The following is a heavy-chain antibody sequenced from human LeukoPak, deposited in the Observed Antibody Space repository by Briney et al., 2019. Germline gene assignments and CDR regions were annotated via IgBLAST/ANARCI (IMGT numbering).Heavy chain of an antibody. V-gene: IGHV3-74*01. CDR3: ARGLPGYSNTWNDH. Sequence: GGSLRLSCAASGFXFSRYWIHWVRQAPGKGLVWVSRTNSDGSLPSYADSVKGRFTISRDNAKNTLYLQMNSLGVEDTAIYYCARGLPGYSNTWNDHWGQGTLVTVSS. D-gene: IGHD6-13*01. CDR2: TNSDGSLP. J-gene: IGHJ5*02. CDR1: GFXFSRYW.